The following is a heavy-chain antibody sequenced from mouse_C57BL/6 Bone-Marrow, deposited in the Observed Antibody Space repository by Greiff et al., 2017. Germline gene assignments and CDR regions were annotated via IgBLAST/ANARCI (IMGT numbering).Heavy chain of an antibody. V-gene: IGHV1-50*01. Sequence: QVQLQQPGAELVKPGASVKLSCKASGYTFTSYWMQWVKQRPGQGLEWIGEIDPSDSFTNYNQKFKGKAPLTVDTSSSTAYMQLSSLTSEDSAVYYCARSLLWPPTGFAYWGQGTLVTVSA. D-gene: IGHD2-10*01. CDR1: GYTFTSYW. CDR3: ARSLLWPPTGFAY. CDR2: IDPSDSFT. J-gene: IGHJ3*01.